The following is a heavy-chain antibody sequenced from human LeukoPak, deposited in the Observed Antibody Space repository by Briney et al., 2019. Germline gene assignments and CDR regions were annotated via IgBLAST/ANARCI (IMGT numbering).Heavy chain of an antibody. CDR3: ARGPNYGARVDYLDY. Sequence: GGSLRLCCAASGTIFRSHWMTWVRQAPGRGLEWVTHIKQDGSEKHYVDSVEGRFTLSRDGAKNSLYLQMNSLRVDDTAVYYCARGPNYGARVDYLDYWGQGTLVTVSS. D-gene: IGHD4-17*01. J-gene: IGHJ4*02. V-gene: IGHV3-7*01. CDR1: GTIFRSHW. CDR2: IKQDGSEK.